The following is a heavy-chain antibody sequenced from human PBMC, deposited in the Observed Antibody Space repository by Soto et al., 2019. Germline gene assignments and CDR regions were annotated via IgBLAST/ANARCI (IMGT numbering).Heavy chain of an antibody. V-gene: IGHV1-2*02. CDR1: GYTYTNSY. CDR2: IHPNTGGT. Sequence: QVQLVQSGAEVRKPGASVKVSCKASGYTYTNSYMHWVRQAPGQGLEWMGWIHPNTGGTSYAQKFQGRVTRTRDTSVSTVYMELNRLTSDDTAIYFCASDFRTRGWFRQAGNFAMDVWGQGTTVTVS. J-gene: IGHJ6*02. D-gene: IGHD6-19*01. CDR3: ASDFRTRGWFRQAGNFAMDV.